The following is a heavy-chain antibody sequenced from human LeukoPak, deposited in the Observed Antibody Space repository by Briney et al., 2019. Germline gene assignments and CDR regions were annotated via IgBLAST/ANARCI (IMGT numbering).Heavy chain of an antibody. CDR3: GTSPGWGYCTGGTCYPPNWYFDL. CDR2: ISSSGSII. Sequence: GGSLRLSCAASGFTFTDYYMNWIRQGPGKGLKWVSHISSSGSIIYYADSVKGRFTISRDNAKNSLFLQMTSLRAEDPAVYYCGTSPGWGYCTGGTCYPPNWYFDLWGRGTLVTVSS. CDR1: GFTFTDYY. J-gene: IGHJ2*01. D-gene: IGHD2-15*01. V-gene: IGHV3-11*04.